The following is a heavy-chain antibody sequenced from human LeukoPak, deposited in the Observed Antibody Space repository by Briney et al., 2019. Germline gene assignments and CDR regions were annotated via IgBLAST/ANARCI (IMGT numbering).Heavy chain of an antibody. CDR1: GFTFSSYE. Sequence: PGGSLRLSCAASGFTFSSYEMNWVRQAPGKGLEWVSYISSSGSTIYYADSVKGRFTISRDNAKNSLYLQMNSLRAEDTAVYYCARTFGKVVTFDYWGQGPLVAVSS. V-gene: IGHV3-48*03. CDR3: ARTFGKVVTFDY. D-gene: IGHD3-22*01. J-gene: IGHJ4*02. CDR2: ISSSGSTI.